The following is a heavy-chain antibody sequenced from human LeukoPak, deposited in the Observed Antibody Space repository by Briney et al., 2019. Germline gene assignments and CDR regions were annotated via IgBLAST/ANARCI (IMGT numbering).Heavy chain of an antibody. J-gene: IGHJ4*02. D-gene: IGHD3-22*01. CDR1: GGTFSSYA. Sequence: SVKVSCKASGGTFSSYAISWVRQAPGQGLEWMGRIIPILGIANYAQKFQGRVTITADKSTSTAYMELSSLRSEDTAVYYCARGGMSTYYDSGGFYPFWGQGTLVTVSS. CDR3: ARGGMSTYYDSGGFYPF. CDR2: IIPILGIA. V-gene: IGHV1-69*04.